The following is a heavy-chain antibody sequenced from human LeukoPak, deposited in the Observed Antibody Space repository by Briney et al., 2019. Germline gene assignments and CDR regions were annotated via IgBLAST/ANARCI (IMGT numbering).Heavy chain of an antibody. CDR1: GFTFSRHG. J-gene: IGHJ4*02. D-gene: IGHD3-22*01. CDR3: ARESYDRSGNYPRDFDS. CDR2: ISSGSIYA. Sequence: GGSLRLYCAASGFTFSRHGMNWVRQAPGKGLEWISSISSGSIYAHYSDSVEGRFSISRDDANSFLYLQMSSLRAEDTAVYYCARESYDRSGNYPRDFDSWGQGTLVTVSS. V-gene: IGHV3-21*01.